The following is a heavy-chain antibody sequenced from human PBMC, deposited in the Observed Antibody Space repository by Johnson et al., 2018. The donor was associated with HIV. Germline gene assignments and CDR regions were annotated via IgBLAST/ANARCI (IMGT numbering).Heavy chain of an antibody. D-gene: IGHD3-22*01. V-gene: IGHV3-66*04. CDR1: GFTVSSTY. Sequence: VQLVESGGGLVQPGGSLRLSCAASGFTVSSTYMSWVRQAPGKGLECVSVIYRGGSTYSADFVNGRFTISRDNSKNTLYLKMNSLRAEDTAVYYGASHYYYSSGYYFDAFDIWGQGTMVTVSS. CDR3: ASHYYYSSGYYFDAFDI. CDR2: IYRGGST. J-gene: IGHJ3*02.